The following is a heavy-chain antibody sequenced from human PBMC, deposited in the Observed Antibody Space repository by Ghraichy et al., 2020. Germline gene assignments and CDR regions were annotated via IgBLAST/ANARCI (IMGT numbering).Heavy chain of an antibody. J-gene: IGHJ5*02. CDR2: ISGRGTTK. D-gene: IGHD1-7*01. V-gene: IGHV3-23*01. Sequence: GGSLRLSCAASGFTFNNFAINWVRHSPGKGLQWVSSISGRGTTKYYADSVKGRFTISRDNSRNMASGQMNNLRPEDTAIYYCARGLELDNWFDAWGRGTLVTVSS. CDR1: GFTFNNFA. CDR3: ARGLELDNWFDA.